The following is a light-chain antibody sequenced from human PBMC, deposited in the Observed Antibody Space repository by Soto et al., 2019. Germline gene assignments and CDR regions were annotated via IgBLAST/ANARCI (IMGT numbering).Light chain of an antibody. V-gene: IGLV2-11*01. CDR2: DVS. J-gene: IGLJ1*01. CDR3: CSHYV. Sequence: QSVLTQPRSVSGSPGQSVTISCTGTSSDVGGYNYVSWYQQHPGKAPKLMIYDVSKRPSGVPDRFSGSKSGNTASLTISGLQAEDEADYCCCSHYVSGTGTKVTVL. CDR1: SSDVGGYNY.